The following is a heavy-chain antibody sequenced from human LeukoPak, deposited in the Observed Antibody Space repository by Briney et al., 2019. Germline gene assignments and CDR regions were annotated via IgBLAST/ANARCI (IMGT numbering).Heavy chain of an antibody. J-gene: IGHJ4*02. V-gene: IGHV3-30-3*01. CDR2: ISYDGSNK. Sequence: GGSLRLSCAASGFTFSSYAMHWVRQAPGKGLEWVAVISYDGSNKNYADSVKGRFTISRDNSKNTLYLQMNSLRAEDTAVYYCARSLATVTTVRYWGQGTLVTVSS. CDR3: ARSLATVTTVRY. D-gene: IGHD4-17*01. CDR1: GFTFSSYA.